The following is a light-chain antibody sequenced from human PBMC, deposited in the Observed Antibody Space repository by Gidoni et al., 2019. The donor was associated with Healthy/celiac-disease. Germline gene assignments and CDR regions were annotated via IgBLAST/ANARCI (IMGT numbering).Light chain of an antibody. Sequence: EIQMTQSPSTLSESVGDRVTITCRASQSISSWLAWYQQKPGKAPKLLIYKASRLEIGVPSRFSGSGSGTAFTLTLRSLQPDDFASYYCQQYNSYSTWTFGQGTKVEIQ. J-gene: IGKJ1*01. CDR2: KAS. CDR3: QQYNSYSTWT. CDR1: QSISSW. V-gene: IGKV1-5*03.